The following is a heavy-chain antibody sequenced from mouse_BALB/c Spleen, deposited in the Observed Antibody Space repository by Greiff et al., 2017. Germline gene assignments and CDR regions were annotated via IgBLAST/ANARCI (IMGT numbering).Heavy chain of an antibody. J-gene: IGHJ3*01. CDR1: GFSLTSYD. CDR3: VRDAAWFAY. V-gene: IGHV2-9-2*01. Sequence: QVQLKESGPGLVAPSQSLSITCTVSGFSLTSYDISWIRQPPGKGLEWLGVIWTGGGTIYNSAFMSRLSISKDNSKSQVFLKMNSLQTDDTAIYYCVRDAAWFAYWGQGTLVTVSA. CDR2: IWTGGGT.